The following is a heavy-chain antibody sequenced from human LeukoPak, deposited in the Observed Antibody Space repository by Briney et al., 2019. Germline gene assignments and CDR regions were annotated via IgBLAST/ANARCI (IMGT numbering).Heavy chain of an antibody. CDR3: ARGGGVGKGIYYFDY. V-gene: IGHV4-4*07. CDR1: GGSISSYY. D-gene: IGHD6-13*01. Sequence: SETLSLTCTVSGGSISSYYWSCIRQPAGKGLEWIGRIYTSGSTNYNPSLKSRVTMSVDTSKNQFSLKLSSVTAADTAVYYCARGGGVGKGIYYFDYWGQGTLVTVSS. CDR2: IYTSGST. J-gene: IGHJ4*02.